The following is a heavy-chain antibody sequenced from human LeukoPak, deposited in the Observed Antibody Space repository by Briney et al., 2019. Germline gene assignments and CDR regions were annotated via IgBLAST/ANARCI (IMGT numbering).Heavy chain of an antibody. CDR1: GGSISSYY. CDR2: IYYSGST. V-gene: IGHV4-59*01. Sequence: SETLSLTCTVSGGSISSYYWSWIRQPSWKGLEWIGYIYYSGSTNYNPSLKSRVTISVDTSKNQFSLKLSSVTAADTAVYYCARDLGLGRGSGEYYFDYWGQGTLVTVSS. D-gene: IGHD3-16*01. J-gene: IGHJ4*02. CDR3: ARDLGLGRGSGEYYFDY.